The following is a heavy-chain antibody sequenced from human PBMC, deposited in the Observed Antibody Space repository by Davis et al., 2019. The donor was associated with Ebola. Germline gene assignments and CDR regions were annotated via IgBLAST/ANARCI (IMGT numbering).Heavy chain of an antibody. CDR3: ASLIALARYGMDV. Sequence: SVKVSCKASGGTFNSFAFNWVRQAPGQGLEWMGRFIPILGRANNVQKFQGRVNITADTSTSTVYMELSSLRSEDTAVYYCASLIALARYGMDVWGQGTTVTVSS. CDR1: GGTFNSFA. CDR2: FIPILGRA. V-gene: IGHV1-69*04. D-gene: IGHD3-3*02. J-gene: IGHJ6*02.